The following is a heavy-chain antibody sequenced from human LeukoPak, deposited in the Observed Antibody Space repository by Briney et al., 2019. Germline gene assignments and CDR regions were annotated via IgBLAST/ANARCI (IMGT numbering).Heavy chain of an antibody. CDR3: ARQGDQLLSFNWFDP. CDR2: IYHSGST. V-gene: IGHV4-38-2*01. CDR1: GYSISSGYY. J-gene: IGHJ5*02. Sequence: SETLSLTCAVSGYSISSGYYWGWIRQPPGKGLGWIGRIYHSGSTYYNPSLRSLVTISVDTSKNQFSLKLSSVTAADTSVYYCARQGDQLLSFNWFDPWGQGTLVTVSS. D-gene: IGHD2-2*01.